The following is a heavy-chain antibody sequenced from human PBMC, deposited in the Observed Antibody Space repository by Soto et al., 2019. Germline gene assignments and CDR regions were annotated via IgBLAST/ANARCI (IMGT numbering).Heavy chain of an antibody. V-gene: IGHV3-7*01. Sequence: EMQLVDSGGGLVQPGGSLRLSCAASGFTFTGFWMAWVRQAPGKGLEWVANINQDGSQRYYMDSVKGRFTISRDNAEKSLYLQMNSLRAEDTAVYYCARTGDDYWGQGTLVTVSS. CDR3: ARTGDDY. J-gene: IGHJ4*02. D-gene: IGHD3-10*01. CDR1: GFTFTGFW. CDR2: INQDGSQR.